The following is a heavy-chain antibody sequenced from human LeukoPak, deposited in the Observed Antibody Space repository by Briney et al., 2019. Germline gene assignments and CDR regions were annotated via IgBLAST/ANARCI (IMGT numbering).Heavy chain of an antibody. V-gene: IGHV1-8*01. J-gene: IGHJ4*02. D-gene: IGHD3-3*01. CDR2: MCARHGYT. CDR3: ARARGGLRVGSGYSAIFDY. CDR1: GYTFTSYD. Sequence: GASVKVSCKASGYTFTSYDINWVRQAPGQGLEWMGWMCARHGYTGSAQRFQGRITMTRETSISTAYMELSSLTSDDTAVYYCARARGGLRVGSGYSAIFDYWGQGTLVTVSS.